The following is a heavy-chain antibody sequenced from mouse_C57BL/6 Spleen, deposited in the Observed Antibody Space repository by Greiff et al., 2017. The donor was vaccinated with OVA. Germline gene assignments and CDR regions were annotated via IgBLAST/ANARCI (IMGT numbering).Heavy chain of an antibody. CDR3: ARYRDDYAMDY. Sequence: QVQLQQSGAELAKPGASVKLSCKASGYTFTSYWMHWVKQRPGQGLEWIGYISPSSGYTKYNQKFKDKATLTADKSSSPAYMQLSSLTYEDAAVYYCARYRDDYAMDYWGQGTSVTVSS. J-gene: IGHJ4*01. CDR2: ISPSSGYT. V-gene: IGHV1-7*01. D-gene: IGHD2-13*01. CDR1: GYTFTSYW.